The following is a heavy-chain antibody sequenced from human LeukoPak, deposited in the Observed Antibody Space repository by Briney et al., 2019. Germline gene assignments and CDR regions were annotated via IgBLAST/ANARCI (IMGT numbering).Heavy chain of an antibody. Sequence: PGGSLRLSCSASGFIFSSYDMSWVRQAPGKGLEWVGRIKSKTDGGTTEYAAPVKGRFTISRDDSKSTLDLQMNSVKVEDTAVYYCGDLGDYRVGWGQGTLVTVSS. V-gene: IGHV3-15*01. CDR1: GFIFSSYD. CDR2: IKSKTDGGTT. D-gene: IGHD4-17*01. CDR3: GDLGDYRVG. J-gene: IGHJ4*02.